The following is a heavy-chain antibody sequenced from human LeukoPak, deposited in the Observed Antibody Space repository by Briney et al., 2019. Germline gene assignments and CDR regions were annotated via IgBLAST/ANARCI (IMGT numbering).Heavy chain of an antibody. J-gene: IGHJ4*02. V-gene: IGHV3-7*04. CDR2: TKLDGSET. D-gene: IGHD5-18*01. Sequence: GRSLRLSCAASGFTFSSYWMSWVRQAPGKGLEWVANTKLDGSETNYGDSVKGRFTISRDNAKNSLFLQMNSLRAEDTAVYYCARGYSYVFYWGQGTLVSVSS. CDR1: GFTFSSYW. CDR3: ARGYSYVFY.